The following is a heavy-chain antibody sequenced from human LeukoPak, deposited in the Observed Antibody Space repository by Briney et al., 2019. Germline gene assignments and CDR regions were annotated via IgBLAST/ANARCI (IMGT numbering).Heavy chain of an antibody. CDR1: GGSISSSSYY. J-gene: IGHJ4*02. V-gene: IGHV4-39*01. CDR2: IYYSGST. D-gene: IGHD1-26*01. CDR3: ARRSGSYYWFFDY. Sequence: PSETLSLTCTVSGGSISSSSYYWGWIRQPPGKGLEWIGSIYYSGSTYYNPSLKSRVIISADTSKSQFSLKLSSVTAADTAVYYCARRSGSYYWFFDYWGQGTLVTVSS.